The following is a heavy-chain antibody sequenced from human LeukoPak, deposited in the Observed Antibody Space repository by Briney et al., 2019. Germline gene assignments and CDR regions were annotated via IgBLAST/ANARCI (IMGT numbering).Heavy chain of an antibody. V-gene: IGHV1-2*02. CDR2: INPNSGGT. CDR3: ARAIPGTTSWFDP. Sequence: GASVKVSCKASRYTFTGYYMHWLRQAPGQGLEWMGWINPNSGGTNYAQKFQGRGTMTRDTSISTAYMELSRLRSDDTAVYYCARAIPGTTSWFDPWGQGTLVPVSS. D-gene: IGHD1-7*01. J-gene: IGHJ5*02. CDR1: RYTFTGYY.